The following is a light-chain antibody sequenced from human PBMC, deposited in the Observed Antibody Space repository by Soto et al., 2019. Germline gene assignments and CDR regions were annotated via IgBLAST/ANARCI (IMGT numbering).Light chain of an antibody. CDR3: WSYAGRRTFEV. Sequence: QSVLTQPASVSGSPGQSITISCTGSSSDVGSYNLVSWYQQYPGKAPKLMIFEGNKRPSGVSNRFSASKSGNTASLTISGLQAEDAADYYCWSYAGRRTFEVFGGGTKLTVL. CDR2: EGN. CDR1: SSDVGSYNL. J-gene: IGLJ2*01. V-gene: IGLV2-23*03.